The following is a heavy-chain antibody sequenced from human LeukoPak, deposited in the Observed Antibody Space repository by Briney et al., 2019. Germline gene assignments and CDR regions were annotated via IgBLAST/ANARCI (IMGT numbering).Heavy chain of an antibody. CDR2: IYHSGST. CDR3: ARDRRSTIFGGYHYYMDV. J-gene: IGHJ6*03. Sequence: SQTLSLTCTVSGGSISSGGYYWSWIRQPPGKGLEWIGYIYHSGSTYYNPSLKSRVTISVDRSKNQFSLKLSSVTAADTAVYYCARDRRSTIFGGYHYYMDVWGKGTTVTVSS. V-gene: IGHV4-30-2*01. CDR1: GGSISSGGYY. D-gene: IGHD3-3*01.